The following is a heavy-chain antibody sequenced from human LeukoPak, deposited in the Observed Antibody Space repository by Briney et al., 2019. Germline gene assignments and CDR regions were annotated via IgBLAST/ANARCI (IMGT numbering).Heavy chain of an antibody. J-gene: IGHJ6*03. CDR1: GFTVSSNY. Sequence: GGSLRLSCAASGFTVSSNYMSWVRQAPGKGLEWVSVIYSGGSTYYADSVKGRFTISRDNSKNTLYLQMNSLRAEDTAVYYCAIERSYYDSSGQYYYMDVWGKGTTVTISS. CDR3: AIERSYYDSSGQYYYMDV. V-gene: IGHV3-66*01. D-gene: IGHD3-22*01. CDR2: IYSGGST.